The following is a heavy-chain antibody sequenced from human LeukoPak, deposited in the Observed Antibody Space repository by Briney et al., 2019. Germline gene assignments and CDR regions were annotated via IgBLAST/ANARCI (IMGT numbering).Heavy chain of an antibody. CDR2: ISSSSSYI. J-gene: IGHJ4*02. CDR1: GLTFSSYS. CDR3: ARDLGWYSSGWYDGGYFDY. Sequence: GGSLRLSCAASGLTFSSYSMNWVRQAPGKGLEWVSSISSSSSYIYYADSVKGRFTISRDNAKNSLYLQMNSLRAEDTAVYYCARDLGWYSSGWYDGGYFDYWGQGTLVTVSS. V-gene: IGHV3-21*01. D-gene: IGHD6-19*01.